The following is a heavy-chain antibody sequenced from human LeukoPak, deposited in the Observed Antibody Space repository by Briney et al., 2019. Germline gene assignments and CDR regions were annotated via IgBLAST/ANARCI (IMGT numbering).Heavy chain of an antibody. V-gene: IGHV3-7*01. CDR3: ARRRSVKRYYFDY. D-gene: IGHD6-19*01. CDR1: GFTFSSYW. Sequence: PGGSLRLSCAASGFTFSSYWMSWVRQAPGKGLEWVANIKQDGSEKYYVDSVKGRFTISRDNAKNSLYLQMNSLRAEDTAVYYCARRRSVKRYYFDYWGQGTLVTVSS. CDR2: IKQDGSEK. J-gene: IGHJ4*02.